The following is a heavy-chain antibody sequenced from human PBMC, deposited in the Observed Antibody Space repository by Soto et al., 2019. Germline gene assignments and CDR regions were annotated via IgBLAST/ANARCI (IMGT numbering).Heavy chain of an antibody. J-gene: IGHJ6*02. CDR2: ISSRSYTI. Sequence: EVQLVESGGGLVQPGGSLRLSCAASGFSFSTYSMNWVRQAPGKGLEWVSYISSRSYTIYYVDSVKGRFTISRHNAKNSLYLQMNSQRDEDTAVYYCARGGSSSDNGMDVWGQGTTVTVSS. V-gene: IGHV3-48*02. D-gene: IGHD6-6*01. CDR3: ARGGSSSDNGMDV. CDR1: GFSFSTYS.